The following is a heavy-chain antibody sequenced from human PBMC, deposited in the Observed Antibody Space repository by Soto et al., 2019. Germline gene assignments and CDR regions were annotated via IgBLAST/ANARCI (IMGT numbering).Heavy chain of an antibody. CDR1: GGTFRTYG. J-gene: IGHJ6*02. Sequence: QVQLVQSGAEVKKPGSSVKVSCKASGGTFRTYGISWLRQAHGQGLEWMTGIIPMFATTIYAQKFHGRVTITADESTTTAYMELSSMGSEDTAVYYCASGDFPSYSSTCKAVYNYGRDVWGQGTTVTVSS. D-gene: IGHD6-13*01. CDR2: IIPMFATT. CDR3: ASGDFPSYSSTCKAVYNYGRDV. V-gene: IGHV1-69*01.